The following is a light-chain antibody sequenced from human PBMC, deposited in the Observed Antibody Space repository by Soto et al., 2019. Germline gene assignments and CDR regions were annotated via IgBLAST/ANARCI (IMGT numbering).Light chain of an antibody. V-gene: IGKV3-11*01. Sequence: EIVLTQSPATLSLSPGERATLSCRASQSVRSYLAWYQQKPGQAPRLLIYDASTRATGIPARFSGSGSGTDFTLTISSLEPEDCAVYYCQQRSNLMYTFGQGTKLEIK. CDR2: DAS. J-gene: IGKJ2*01. CDR3: QQRSNLMYT. CDR1: QSVRSY.